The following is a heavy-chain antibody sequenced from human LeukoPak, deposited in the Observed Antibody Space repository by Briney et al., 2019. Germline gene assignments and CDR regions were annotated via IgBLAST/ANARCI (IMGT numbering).Heavy chain of an antibody. V-gene: IGHV3-20*04. J-gene: IGHJ4*02. CDR3: ARRDYYGSGSPDF. Sequence: PGGSLRLSCAASGFTFHDCDMSWVRQSPGKGLEWGAGVNWNGERTGYADSVKGRFTISRDNAKKALYLQMNSLSAEDTALYYCARRDYYGSGSPDFWGQGTLVTVSS. CDR1: GFTFHDCD. D-gene: IGHD3-10*01. CDR2: VNWNGERT.